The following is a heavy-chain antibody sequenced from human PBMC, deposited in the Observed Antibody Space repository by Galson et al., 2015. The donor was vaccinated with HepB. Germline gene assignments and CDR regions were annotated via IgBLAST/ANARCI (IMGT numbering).Heavy chain of an antibody. D-gene: IGHD5-12*01. CDR2: VSFDGSNK. Sequence: SLRLSCAASGFTFGNYGLYWVRQVPGKGLEWVSSVSFDGSNKYYADSVKGRFTISRDNAKKTLFLQMDSLRAEDTAQYYCARDRGSGYQFNAEYLQYWGQGTLVTVSS. V-gene: IGHV3-33*07. CDR3: ARDRGSGYQFNAEYLQY. CDR1: GFTFGNYG. J-gene: IGHJ1*01.